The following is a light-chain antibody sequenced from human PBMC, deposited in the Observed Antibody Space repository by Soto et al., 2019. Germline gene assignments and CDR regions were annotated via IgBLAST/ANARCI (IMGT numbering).Light chain of an antibody. Sequence: EIVFTQSPGTLSLSPGERATLSCRASQSVGSYLAWYRKTPGQAPRLIIYDAYNRATGIPDRFSVSVSGTDFTLTLSSLETEAFAFFYCQQRSNWPPITFGQVTRLEIK. V-gene: IGKV3-11*01. J-gene: IGKJ5*01. CDR2: DAY. CDR1: QSVGSY. CDR3: QQRSNWPPIT.